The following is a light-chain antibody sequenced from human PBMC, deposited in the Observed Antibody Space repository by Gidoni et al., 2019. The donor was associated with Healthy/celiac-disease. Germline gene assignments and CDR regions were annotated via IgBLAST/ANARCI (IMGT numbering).Light chain of an antibody. J-gene: IGKJ4*01. V-gene: IGKV3-20*01. CDR2: VAS. CDR3: QQYGSAPLT. Sequence: EIVLTQSPGTLSLSPGERATLSRRASESVRSDYLAWYQQKPGQAPRLLIYVASSRATGIPDRFSGSGSGTDFTLTISRLEAEDFAVYYCQQYGSAPLTFGGGTKVEIK. CDR1: ESVRSDY.